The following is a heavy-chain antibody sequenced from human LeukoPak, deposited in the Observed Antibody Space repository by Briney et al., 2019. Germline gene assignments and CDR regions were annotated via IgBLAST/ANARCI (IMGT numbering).Heavy chain of an antibody. CDR3: VRSSGMGYSYGRFDY. CDR1: GFTFSTYA. V-gene: IGHV3-64*01. Sequence: GGSLRLSCAASGFTFSTYAMHWVRQAPGKGLEYVSAISSNGGSTYYANSVKGRFTISRDNSKNTLYLQMGSLRAEDMAVYYCVRSSGMGYSYGRFDYWGQGTLVTVSS. CDR2: ISSNGGST. J-gene: IGHJ4*02. D-gene: IGHD5-18*01.